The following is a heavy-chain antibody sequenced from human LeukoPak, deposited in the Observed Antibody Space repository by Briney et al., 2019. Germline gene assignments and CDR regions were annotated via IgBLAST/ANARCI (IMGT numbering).Heavy chain of an antibody. J-gene: IGHJ5*02. CDR2: ISSSGSTI. CDR3: ARYHDYIGRFDP. D-gene: IGHD5-12*01. V-gene: IGHV3-48*03. CDR1: GFTFSSYE. Sequence: GGSLRLSCAASGFTFSSYEMNWVRQAPGKGLEWVSYISSSGSTIYYADSVKGRFTISRDNAKNSLYLQMTSLRAEDTAVYYCARYHDYIGRFDPWGQGTLVTVSS.